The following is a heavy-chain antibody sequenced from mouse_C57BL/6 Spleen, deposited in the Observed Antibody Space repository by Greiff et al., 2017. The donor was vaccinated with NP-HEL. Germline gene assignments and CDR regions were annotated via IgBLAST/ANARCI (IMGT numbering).Heavy chain of an antibody. CDR3: ARATTVVATNCFDY. CDR2: IDPSDSYT. D-gene: IGHD1-1*01. V-gene: IGHV1-69*01. Sequence: QVQLQQPGAELVMPGASVKLSCKASGYTFTSYWMHWVKQRPGQGLEWIGEIDPSDSYTNYNQKFKGKSTLTVDKSSSTAYMQLSSLTSEDSAVYYCARATTVVATNCFDYWGQGTTLTVSS. CDR1: GYTFTSYW. J-gene: IGHJ2*01.